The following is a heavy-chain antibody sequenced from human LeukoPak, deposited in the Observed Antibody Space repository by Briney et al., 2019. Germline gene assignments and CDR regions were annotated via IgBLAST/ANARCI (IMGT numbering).Heavy chain of an antibody. V-gene: IGHV1-8*03. Sequence: SVNVSCKASGYTFTSYDINWGRQATGQGLEWMGWMNPNSGNTGYAQKFQGRVTIPRNTSIGTAYIELSSLRSADTAVFCCARGPRYDSTLAAFDIWGQGTMVTVSS. CDR3: ARGPRYDSTLAAFDI. CDR2: MNPNSGNT. CDR1: GYTFTSYD. D-gene: IGHD3-22*01. J-gene: IGHJ3*02.